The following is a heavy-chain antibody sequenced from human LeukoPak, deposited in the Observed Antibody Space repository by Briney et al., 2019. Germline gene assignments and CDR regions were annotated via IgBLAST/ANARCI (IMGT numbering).Heavy chain of an antibody. CDR1: GFTFSSYA. CDR3: ARGISAHILTGFDY. CDR2: ISYDGSNK. V-gene: IGHV3-30-3*01. J-gene: IGHJ4*02. D-gene: IGHD3-9*01. Sequence: GRSLRLSCAASGFTFSSYAMHWVRRAPGKGLEWVAVISYDGSNKYYADSVKGRFTISRDNSKNTLYLQMNSLRAEDTAVYYCARGISAHILTGFDYWGQGTLVTVSS.